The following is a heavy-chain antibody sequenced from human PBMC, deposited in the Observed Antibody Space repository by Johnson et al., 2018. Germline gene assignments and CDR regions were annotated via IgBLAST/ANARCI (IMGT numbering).Heavy chain of an antibody. CDR2: IWYDGSNK. J-gene: IGHJ6*02. CDR1: GFTFSSYG. Sequence: QVQLVQSGGGVVQPGRSLRLSCAASGFTFSSYGMHWVRQAPGKGLEWVAVIWYDGSNKYYADSVKGRFTISRDNSKNTRYLQMNSLRAEDTAVYYCARDTAADTSYYYYGMDVWGQGTTVTVSS. V-gene: IGHV3-33*01. CDR3: ARDTAADTSYYYYGMDV. D-gene: IGHD6-13*01.